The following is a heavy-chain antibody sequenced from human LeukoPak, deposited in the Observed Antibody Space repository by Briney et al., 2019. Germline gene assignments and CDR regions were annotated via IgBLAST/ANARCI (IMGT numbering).Heavy chain of an antibody. V-gene: IGHV3-49*04. CDR1: GFTLGDYA. J-gene: IGHJ4*02. Sequence: PGRSLRLSCTASGFTLGDYAMSWVRQAPGKGLEWVGFIRSKAYGGTTEYAASVKGRFTISRDDSKSIAYLQMNSLKTEDTAVYYCTRAPHRYSYGPMNYWGQGTLVTVSS. CDR3: TRAPHRYSYGPMNY. CDR2: IRSKAYGGTT. D-gene: IGHD5-18*01.